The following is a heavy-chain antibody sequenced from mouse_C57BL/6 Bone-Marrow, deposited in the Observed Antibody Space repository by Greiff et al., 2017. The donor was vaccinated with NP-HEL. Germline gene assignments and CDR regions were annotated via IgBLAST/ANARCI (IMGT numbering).Heavy chain of an antibody. CDR3: AKGYYAFAY. CDR2: INPNNGGT. CDR1: GYTFTDYY. D-gene: IGHD1-1*02. Sequence: EVQLQQSGPELVKPGASVKISCKASGYTFTDYYMNWVKQSHGKSLEWIGDINPNNGGTSYNQKFKGKATLTVDKSSSTAYMELRSLTSEDSAVYYCAKGYYAFAYWGQGTLVTVSA. J-gene: IGHJ3*01. V-gene: IGHV1-26*01.